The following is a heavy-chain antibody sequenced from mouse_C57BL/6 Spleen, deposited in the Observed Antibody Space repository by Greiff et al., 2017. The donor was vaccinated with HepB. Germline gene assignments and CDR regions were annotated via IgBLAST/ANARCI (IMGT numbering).Heavy chain of an antibody. CDR1: GYTFTSYG. J-gene: IGHJ4*01. D-gene: IGHD1-1*01. V-gene: IGHV1-81*01. CDR3: ARWGYYGSSFYAMDY. CDR2: IYPRSGNT. Sequence: VQGVESGAELARPGASVKLSCKASGYTFTSYGISWVKQRTGQGLEWIGEIYPRSGNTYYNEKFKGKATLTADKSSSTAYMELRSLTSEDSAVYFCARWGYYGSSFYAMDYWGQGTAVTVSS.